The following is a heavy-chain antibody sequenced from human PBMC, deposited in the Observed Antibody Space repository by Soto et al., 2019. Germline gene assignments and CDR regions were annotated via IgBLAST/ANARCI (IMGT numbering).Heavy chain of an antibody. CDR2: INHSGST. V-gene: IGHV4-34*01. CDR3: ARDNHLRFEDYMDV. Sequence: PSETLSLTCAVYGGSFSGYYWSWIRQPPGKGLEWIGEINHSGSTNYNPSLKSRVTISVDTSKNQFSLKLSSVTAADTAVYYCARDNHLRFEDYMDVWGKGTTVTVSS. J-gene: IGHJ6*03. CDR1: GGSFSGYY. D-gene: IGHD3-3*01.